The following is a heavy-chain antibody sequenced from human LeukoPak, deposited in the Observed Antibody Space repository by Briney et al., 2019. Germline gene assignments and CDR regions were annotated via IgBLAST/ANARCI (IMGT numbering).Heavy chain of an antibody. CDR1: GFTFSYYG. CDR2: ISYNGGST. CDR3: VHSSSARLAHRAIFDY. D-gene: IGHD6-6*01. J-gene: IGHJ4*02. Sequence: HPGGSLRLSCEASGFTFSYYGMSWVRQAPGKGLEWVSAISYNGGSTFYADSVKGRCTISRDNSRDTLYLEMSSLRAEDTAVYYCVHSSSARLAHRAIFDYWGQGTLVTVSS. V-gene: IGHV3-23*01.